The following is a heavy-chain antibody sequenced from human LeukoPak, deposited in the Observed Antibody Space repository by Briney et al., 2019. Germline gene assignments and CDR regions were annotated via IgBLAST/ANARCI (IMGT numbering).Heavy chain of an antibody. V-gene: IGHV3-23*01. CDR2: ISGSGGST. CDR3: AKYYYDSSGYYYFDY. Sequence: PGGILRLSCAASGFIFSNYGMSWVRQAPGKGLEWVSVISGSGGSTYYADSVKGRFTISRDNSKNTLYLQMNSLRAEDTAVYYCAKYYYDSSGYYYFDYWGQGTLVTVSS. CDR1: GFIFSNYG. J-gene: IGHJ4*02. D-gene: IGHD3-22*01.